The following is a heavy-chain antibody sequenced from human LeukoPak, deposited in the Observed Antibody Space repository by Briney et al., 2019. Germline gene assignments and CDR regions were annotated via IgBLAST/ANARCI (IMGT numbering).Heavy chain of an antibody. D-gene: IGHD2-2*01. Sequence: GGSLRLSCAASGFTFSSYSMNWVRQAPGKGLERVSYISSSSSTIYYADSVKGRFTISRDNAKNSLYLQMNSLRAEDTAVYYCARVGDCSSTSCYNYYYYYMDVWGKGTTVTVSS. J-gene: IGHJ6*03. CDR3: ARVGDCSSTSCYNYYYYYMDV. CDR2: ISSSSSTI. V-gene: IGHV3-48*01. CDR1: GFTFSSYS.